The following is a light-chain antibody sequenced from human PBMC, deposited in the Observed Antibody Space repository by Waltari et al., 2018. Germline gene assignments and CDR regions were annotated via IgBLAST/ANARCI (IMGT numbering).Light chain of an antibody. CDR2: AAS. V-gene: IGKV1-39*01. J-gene: IGKJ1*01. CDR3: QHYSTGPPT. CDR1: QSIVNY. Sequence: DIQMTQSPSSLSSSVGDRVTITCRASQSIVNYLNWYQKKPGKAPKLLIYAASSLQSGVPTMFIGGGSGADFTLTISSLQPEDSAIYYWQHYSTGPPTFGQGTKVEIK.